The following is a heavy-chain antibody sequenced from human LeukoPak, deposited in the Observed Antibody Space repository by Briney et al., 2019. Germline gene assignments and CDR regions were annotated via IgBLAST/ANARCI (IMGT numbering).Heavy chain of an antibody. V-gene: IGHV4-31*03. J-gene: IGHJ4*02. CDR1: GGSIRSGGFF. CDR3: TRGFHCSGGICYNY. D-gene: IGHD2-15*01. CDR2: SHYSRDT. Sequence: SETLSLTSTVPGGSIRSGGFFWSWIRQHPVRGLEWIGYSHYSRDTSYSPSLKSRISISVDTSKTKFSLNVSSVTAADTALYYCTRGFHCSGGICYNYWGQGTLVTVSS.